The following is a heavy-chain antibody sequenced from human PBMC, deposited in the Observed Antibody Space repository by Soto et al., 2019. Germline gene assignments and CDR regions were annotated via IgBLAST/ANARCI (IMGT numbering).Heavy chain of an antibody. CDR1: GFSLSTSGVG. V-gene: IGHV2-5*02. D-gene: IGHD6-6*01. CDR3: AHRRTIAARTFFDY. CDR2: IYWDDDK. Sequence: QITLKESGPTLVKPTQTLTLTCTFSGFSLSTSGVGVGWIGQPPGKGLEWLALIYWDDDKRYSPSLKSRLTSTKDTSKNQVVHTMTNMDPMDTATYYCAHRRTIAARTFFDYWGQVTLVTVSS. J-gene: IGHJ4*02.